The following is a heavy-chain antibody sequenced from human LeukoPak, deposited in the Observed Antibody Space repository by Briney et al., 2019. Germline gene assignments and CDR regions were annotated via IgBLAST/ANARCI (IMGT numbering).Heavy chain of an antibody. Sequence: ASVKVSCKASGYTFTSYGISWVRQAPGQGLEWMGWISAYNGNTNYAQKFQGRVTMTRDTSTSTVYMELSSLRSEDTAVYYCARGVSGWGLQKRGDFDYWGQGTLVTVSS. J-gene: IGHJ4*02. CDR1: GYTFTSYG. V-gene: IGHV1-18*01. CDR3: ARGVSGWGLQKRGDFDY. D-gene: IGHD1-26*01. CDR2: ISAYNGNT.